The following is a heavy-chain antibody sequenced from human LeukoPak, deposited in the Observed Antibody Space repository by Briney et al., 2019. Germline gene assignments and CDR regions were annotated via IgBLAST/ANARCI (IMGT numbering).Heavy chain of an antibody. D-gene: IGHD6-25*01. J-gene: IGHJ6*03. V-gene: IGHV4-4*09. CDR3: ARHAADYYYMDV. Sequence: SETLSLTCTVSGGSIRNYYWSWIRQPPGKGLEWIAFIHTSGDTNYNPSLRTRATISVDMSKNQFSLRLGSVTAADTAVYYCARHAADYYYMDVWGQGTTVTVSS. CDR2: IHTSGDT. CDR1: GGSIRNYY.